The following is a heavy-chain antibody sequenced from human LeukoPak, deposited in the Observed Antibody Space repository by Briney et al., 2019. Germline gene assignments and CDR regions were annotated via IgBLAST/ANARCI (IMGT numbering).Heavy chain of an antibody. CDR2: IFYSGTT. V-gene: IGHV4-59*08. CDR3: ARDSREYVAGLYYYFGMDV. D-gene: IGHD6-19*01. J-gene: IGHJ6*04. CDR1: GGSISSYY. Sequence: PSETLSLTCTVSGGSISSYYWSWIRQPQENGLEWIGYIFYSGTTNYNPSLKSRVTISVDTSKNQFSLKLSSVTAADTAIYYCARDSREYVAGLYYYFGMDVWGEGTTVTVSS.